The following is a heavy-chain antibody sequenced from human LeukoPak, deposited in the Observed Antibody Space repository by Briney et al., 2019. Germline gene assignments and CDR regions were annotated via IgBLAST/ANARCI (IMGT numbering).Heavy chain of an antibody. D-gene: IGHD6-13*01. CDR1: GGSFSGYY. J-gene: IGHJ4*02. CDR2: INHSGST. Sequence: SETLSLTCAVYGGSFSGYYWSWIRQPPGKGLEWIGEINHSGSTNYNPSLKSRVTISVDTPKNQFSLKLSSVTAADTAVYYCARGSSWKNYYSDYWGQGTLVTVSS. V-gene: IGHV4-34*01. CDR3: ARGSSWKNYYSDY.